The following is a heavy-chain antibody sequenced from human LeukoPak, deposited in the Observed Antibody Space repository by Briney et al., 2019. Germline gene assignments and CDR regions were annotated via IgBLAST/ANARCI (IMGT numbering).Heavy chain of an antibody. CDR1: GGSVSSYY. CDR3: ARDNWNYGSSMDV. J-gene: IGHJ6*02. V-gene: IGHV4-59*02. D-gene: IGHD1-7*01. Sequence: SETLSLTCTVSGGSVSSYYWSWIRQPPGKGLEWIGYIYYSGSTNYNPSLKSRVTISVDTSRNQFSLKLSSVTAADTAVYHCARDNWNYGSSMDVWGQGTTVTVSS. CDR2: IYYSGST.